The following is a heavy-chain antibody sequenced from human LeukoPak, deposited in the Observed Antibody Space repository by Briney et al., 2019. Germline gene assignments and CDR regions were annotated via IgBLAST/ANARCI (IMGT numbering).Heavy chain of an antibody. CDR1: RFTSGDYA. D-gene: IGHD4-23*01. CDR3: TRDPHWPHGNPYDF. CDR2: IRSKDHGGTT. V-gene: IGHV3-49*03. J-gene: IGHJ4*02. Sequence: GRALRLSCTASRFTSGDYALSWFREAPGKGGEWLSFIRSKDHGGTTEYAASVKGRFTIPRDDSNSIAYLQMNSLISEYTGVTFCTRDPHWPHGNPYDFWGKGTRVTVSS.